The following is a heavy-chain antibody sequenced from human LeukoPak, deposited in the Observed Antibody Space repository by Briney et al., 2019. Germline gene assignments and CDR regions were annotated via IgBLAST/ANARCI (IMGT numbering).Heavy chain of an antibody. CDR1: GFTFSSYA. D-gene: IGHD2-15*01. J-gene: IGHJ3*02. Sequence: GGSLRLSCAASGFTFSSYAMSWVRQAPGKGLEWVSAISGSGGSTYYADSVKGRFSISRDNSKNTLDLQMNSLRTGDTAVYYCAIEGVAATGTFDIWGQGTMVTVSS. CDR3: AIEGVAATGTFDI. CDR2: ISGSGGST. V-gene: IGHV3-23*01.